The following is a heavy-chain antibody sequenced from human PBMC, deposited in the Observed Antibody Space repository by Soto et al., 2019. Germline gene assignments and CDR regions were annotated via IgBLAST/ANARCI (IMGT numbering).Heavy chain of an antibody. J-gene: IGHJ4*02. CDR2: ISWNSGSI. Sequence: EVQLVESGGGLVQPGRSLRLSCAASGFTFDDYAMHWVRQAPGKGLEWVSGISWNSGSIGYADSVKGRFTISRDNAKNSLYLKMNSLRTEDTALYYCAKGHGARYSSSWYGGGYFDYWGQGTLVTVSS. V-gene: IGHV3-9*01. D-gene: IGHD6-13*01. CDR3: AKGHGARYSSSWYGGGYFDY. CDR1: GFTFDDYA.